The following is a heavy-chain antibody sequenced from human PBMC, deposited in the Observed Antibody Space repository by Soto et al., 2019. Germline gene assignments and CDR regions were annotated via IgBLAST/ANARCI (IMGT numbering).Heavy chain of an antibody. V-gene: IGHV3-23*01. CDR3: ANDGEYSGGGVLDY. CDR2: ISGGGSST. J-gene: IGHJ4*02. CDR1: GFTFSTYA. Sequence: EVQLLESGGGLVQPGGSLRVSCAASGFTFSTYAMSWVRQAPGKGLEWVSAISGGGSSTYYADSVKGRFTISRDKSKNTVDLQMNSLGAEDTAVYYWANDGEYSGGGVLDYWGQGTLVTVSS. D-gene: IGHD1-26*01.